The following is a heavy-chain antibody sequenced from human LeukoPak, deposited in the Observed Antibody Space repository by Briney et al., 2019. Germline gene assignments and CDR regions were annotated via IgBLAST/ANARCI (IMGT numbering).Heavy chain of an antibody. CDR2: ISYDGSNK. CDR3: AREDNPLWFDP. Sequence: GGSLRLSCAASGFTFSSYVMYWVRQAPGKGLEWVAVISYDGSNKYYADPVKGRFTISRDNSKNTLHLQMNSLRAEDTALYYCAREDNPLWFDPWGQGTLVTVSS. D-gene: IGHD1-1*01. CDR1: GFTFSSYV. J-gene: IGHJ5*02. V-gene: IGHV3-30*03.